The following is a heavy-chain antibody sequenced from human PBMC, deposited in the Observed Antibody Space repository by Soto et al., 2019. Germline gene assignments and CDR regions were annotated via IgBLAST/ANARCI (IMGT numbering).Heavy chain of an antibody. CDR3: AKDQECISTSCHRPNYYYGMDV. J-gene: IGHJ6*02. Sequence: QVQLVESGGGVVQPGRSLRLSCAASGFTFSSYGMHWVRQAPGKGLEWVAVISYDGSNKYYADSVKGRFTISRDNSKNTLYLQMNSLRAEDTAVYYCAKDQECISTSCHRPNYYYGMDVWGQGTTVTVSS. V-gene: IGHV3-30*18. CDR2: ISYDGSNK. D-gene: IGHD2-2*01. CDR1: GFTFSSYG.